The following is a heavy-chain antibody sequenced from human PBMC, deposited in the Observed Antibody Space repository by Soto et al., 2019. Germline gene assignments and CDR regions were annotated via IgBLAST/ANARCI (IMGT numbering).Heavy chain of an antibody. CDR2: ISYDGTNI. D-gene: IGHD3-22*01. J-gene: IGHJ4*02. CDR1: GLTFSNYG. CDR3: AREGLLLLPDY. V-gene: IGHV3-30*03. Sequence: GGSLRLSCAASGLTFSNYGMHWVRQAPGKGLEWVAAISYDGTNIYYARKFKGRVTMTTDTSTSTVYMELTSLTSDDTAVYYCAREGLLLLPDYWGQGTLVTVSS.